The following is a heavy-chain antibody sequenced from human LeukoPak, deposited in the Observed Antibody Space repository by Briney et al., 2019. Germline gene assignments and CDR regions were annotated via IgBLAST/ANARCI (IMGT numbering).Heavy chain of an antibody. J-gene: IGHJ5*02. CDR2: IYHSGST. D-gene: IGHD2-21*02. Sequence: SETLSLTCTVSGYSISSGYYWGWIRQPPGKGLEWIGSIYHSGSTYYNPSLKSRVTISVDTSKNQFSLKLSSVTAADTAVYYCARVKGYCGGDCYSHWFDPWGQGTLVTVSS. V-gene: IGHV4-38-2*02. CDR1: GYSISSGYY. CDR3: ARVKGYCGGDCYSHWFDP.